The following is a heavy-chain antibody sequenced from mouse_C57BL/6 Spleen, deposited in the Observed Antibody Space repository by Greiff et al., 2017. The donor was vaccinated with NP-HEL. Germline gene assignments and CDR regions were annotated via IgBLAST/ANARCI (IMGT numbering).Heavy chain of an antibody. D-gene: IGHD2-4*01. V-gene: IGHV1-9*01. Sequence: VQLQQSGAELMKHGASVKLSCKATGYTFTGYWTERVKPRPGPALEWIGEMLPGSGSTNYNEKFKGKATFTADTSSNTAYMQLSRLTTEDSAIVYCAIEDDYVRGFGCWGQGTTLTVSS. CDR3: AIEDDYVRGFGC. CDR2: MLPGSGST. CDR1: GYTFTGYW. J-gene: IGHJ2*01.